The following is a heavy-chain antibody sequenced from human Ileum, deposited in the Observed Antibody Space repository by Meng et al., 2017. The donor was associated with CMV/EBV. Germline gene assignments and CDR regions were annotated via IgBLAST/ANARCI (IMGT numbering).Heavy chain of an antibody. J-gene: IGHJ4*02. D-gene: IGHD3-10*01. CDR2: NTHSGRA. CDR1: GGSFTNYY. CDR3: ARGLASGWPDY. Sequence: HRQQWGAVLLKPSETLSLTCAVFGGSFTNYYWTWFRQSPGKGLEWIGENTHSGRAYYSSSLTGRATISVDMSKYQFSLKLPSVTAADTAIYYCARGLASGWPDYWGQGTLVTVSS. V-gene: IGHV4-34*01.